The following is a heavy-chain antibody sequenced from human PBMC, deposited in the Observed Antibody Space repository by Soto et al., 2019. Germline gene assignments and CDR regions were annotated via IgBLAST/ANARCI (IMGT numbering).Heavy chain of an antibody. D-gene: IGHD1-26*01. Sequence: GGSLRLSCAASGFTFSSYEMNWVRQAPGKGLEWVSYISSSGSTIYYADSVKGRFTISRGNAKNSLYLQMNSLRAEDTAVYYCASDLIVGATGIWGQGTLVTVSS. J-gene: IGHJ4*02. V-gene: IGHV3-48*03. CDR1: GFTFSSYE. CDR3: ASDLIVGATGI. CDR2: ISSSGSTI.